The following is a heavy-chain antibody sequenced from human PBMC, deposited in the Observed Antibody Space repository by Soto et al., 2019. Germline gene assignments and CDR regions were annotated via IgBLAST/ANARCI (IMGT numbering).Heavy chain of an antibody. CDR2: VYHGGNT. J-gene: IGHJ3*01. CDR1: GFSISSCNY. Sequence: PSETLSLTCAVSGFSISSCNYWGWIRKHPGKGLEWIGSVYHGGNTYYNPSLKSRVSISIDLSKNQFSLKLTSVTAADTAAYYCARARWYDAFNVWGQGTVVTV. D-gene: IGHD2-15*01. V-gene: IGHV4-38-2*01. CDR3: ARARWYDAFNV.